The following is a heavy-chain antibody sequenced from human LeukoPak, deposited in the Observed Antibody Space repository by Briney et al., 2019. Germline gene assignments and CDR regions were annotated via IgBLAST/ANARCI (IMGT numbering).Heavy chain of an antibody. CDR1: GGSFSGYY. Sequence: PSETLSLTCAVYGGSFSGYYWSWIRQPPGKGLEWIGEINHSGSTNYNPSLKSRVTITVDTSKNQFSLKLSSVTAADTAVYYCARARMVRGAGYYYYGMDVWGQGTTVTVSS. CDR2: INHSGST. J-gene: IGHJ6*02. V-gene: IGHV4-34*01. D-gene: IGHD3-10*01. CDR3: ARARMVRGAGYYYYGMDV.